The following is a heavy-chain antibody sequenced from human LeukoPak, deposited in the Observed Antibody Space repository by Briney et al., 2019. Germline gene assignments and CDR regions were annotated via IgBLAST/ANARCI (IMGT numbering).Heavy chain of an antibody. CDR1: GFTFSSYA. CDR3: AREAAVETH. V-gene: IGHV3-21*01. Sequence: KSGGSLRLSCAASGFTFSSYAMSWVRQAPGKGLEWVSYISSSSTYIYYADSVKGRFTISRDNAKNSLYLQMNSLRAEDTAVYYCAREAAVETHWGQGTLVTVSS. J-gene: IGHJ4*02. D-gene: IGHD5-24*01. CDR2: ISSSSTYI.